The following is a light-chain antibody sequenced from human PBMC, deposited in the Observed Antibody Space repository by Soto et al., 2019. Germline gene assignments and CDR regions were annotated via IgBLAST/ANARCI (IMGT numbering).Light chain of an antibody. CDR1: SSDVGNYPL. CDR2: EGS. CDR3: SAYAGTRVI. Sequence: QSVLTQPASVSGSPGQSITISCSGTSSDVGNYPLVSWYQQHPGKVPKLVIYEGSKRPPGVSDRFSGSKSGYTASLTISGLQADDEADYYCSAYAGTRVIFGGGTKVTVL. V-gene: IGLV2-23*01. J-gene: IGLJ2*01.